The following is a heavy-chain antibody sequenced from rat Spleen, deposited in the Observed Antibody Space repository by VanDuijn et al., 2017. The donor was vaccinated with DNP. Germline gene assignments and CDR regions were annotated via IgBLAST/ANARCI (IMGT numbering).Heavy chain of an antibody. Sequence: QVQLKESGPGLVQPSRTLSLTCTVSGFSLTSYGVSWVRQPPGKGLEWIAAIWGGGSTDYNSALKSRLTISRDTSKSKVFLIMNSLQTEDTAMYFCAGRNGGLDYWGQGVMVTVSS. D-gene: IGHD1-11*01. CDR3: AGRNGGLDY. CDR1: GFSLTSYG. V-gene: IGHV2S8*01. J-gene: IGHJ2*01. CDR2: IWGGGST.